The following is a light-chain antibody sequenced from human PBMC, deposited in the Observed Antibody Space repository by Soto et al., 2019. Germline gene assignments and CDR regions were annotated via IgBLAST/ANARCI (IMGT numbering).Light chain of an antibody. CDR1: QSITEK. V-gene: IGKV3-15*01. Sequence: IVMTQSPDTLSVSPGERATLSCRASQSITEKVVRYQQKSGQAPRLLIYGAFTRAAGVPARFSGSGSGTEFTLTISSLQSEDSAVYFCQQYANWPKTFGQGTKVDIK. CDR2: GAF. CDR3: QQYANWPKT. J-gene: IGKJ1*01.